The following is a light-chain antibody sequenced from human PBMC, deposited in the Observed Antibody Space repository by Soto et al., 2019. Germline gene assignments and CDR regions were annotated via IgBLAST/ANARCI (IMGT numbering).Light chain of an antibody. CDR3: QSYDNSLSGSGV. J-gene: IGLJ2*01. CDR1: SSNIGTGYD. CDR2: HNT. V-gene: IGLV1-40*01. Sequence: QPVLTQPPSVSGAPGQSVTISCTGTSSNIGTGYDVHWFQQLPGTAPKLLIYHNTNRPSGVPDRFSASKSGTSASLAITGLQAEDEADYYCQSYDNSLSGSGVFGGGTKLTVL.